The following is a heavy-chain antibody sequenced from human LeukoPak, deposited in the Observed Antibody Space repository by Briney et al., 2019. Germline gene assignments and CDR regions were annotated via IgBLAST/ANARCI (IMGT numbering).Heavy chain of an antibody. CDR2: IIPIFGTA. Sequence: GASVKVSCKASGGTFSSYAISWVRQAPGQGLEWMGGIIPIFGTANYAQKFQGRVTITADESTSTAYMELSSLRSEDTAGYYCAGERLGYCSSTSCYNQGYYDSSGYILYAFDIWGQGTMVTVSS. CDR3: AGERLGYCSSTSCYNQGYYDSSGYILYAFDI. V-gene: IGHV1-69*01. D-gene: IGHD2-2*02. CDR1: GGTFSSYA. J-gene: IGHJ3*02.